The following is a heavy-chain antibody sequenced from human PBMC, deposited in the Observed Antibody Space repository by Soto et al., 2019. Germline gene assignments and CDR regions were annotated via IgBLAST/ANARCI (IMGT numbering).Heavy chain of an antibody. CDR1: GFTFSSYW. Sequence: EVQLVESGGGLVQPGGSLRLSCAASGFTFSSYWMSWVRQAPGKGLERVANIKQDGSEKYYVDSVKGRFTISRDNAKNSLDLQMNSLRAEDTAVYYCARERTAGIICDVWGQGTTVTVSS. J-gene: IGHJ6*02. CDR3: ARERTAGIICDV. CDR2: IKQDGSEK. D-gene: IGHD6-13*01. V-gene: IGHV3-7*01.